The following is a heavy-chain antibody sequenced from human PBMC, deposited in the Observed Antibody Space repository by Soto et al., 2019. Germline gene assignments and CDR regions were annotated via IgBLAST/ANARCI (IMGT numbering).Heavy chain of an antibody. CDR2: ISWNSDNI. Sequence: EVQLVESGGGLVQPGRSLRLSCAASGFTFDDYAMHWVRQAPGKGLEWVSGISWNSDNIGYADSVKGRFTISRDNVKNSLYLQMNSLRAEDTALYYCANDLYSNYGDAFDIWGQGTMVTVSS. CDR3: ANDLYSNYGDAFDI. J-gene: IGHJ3*02. V-gene: IGHV3-9*01. D-gene: IGHD4-4*01. CDR1: GFTFDDYA.